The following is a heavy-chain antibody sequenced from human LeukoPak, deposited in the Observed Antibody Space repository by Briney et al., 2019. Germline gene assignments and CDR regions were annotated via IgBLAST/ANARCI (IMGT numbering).Heavy chain of an antibody. CDR3: AREGPRGNSQFDY. CDR1: GFNVGSNY. D-gene: IGHD2/OR15-2a*01. J-gene: IGHJ4*02. Sequence: GGSLRLSCAASGFNVGSNYMSWVRQTPGKGLEWVSVIYRGGATYYADSVKGRITLSRDNSKNTLYLQMNSLRVGDTAVYYCAREGPRGNSQFDYWGQGTLVTVSS. CDR2: IYRGGAT. V-gene: IGHV3-53*01.